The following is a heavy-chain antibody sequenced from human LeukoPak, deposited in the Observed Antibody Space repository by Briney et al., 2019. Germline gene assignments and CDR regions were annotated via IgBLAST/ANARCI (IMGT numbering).Heavy chain of an antibody. Sequence: PGGSLRLSCAASGFTFSSYGMHWVRQAPGKGLEWVSAISGSGGSTYYADSVKGRFTISRDNSKNTLYLQMNSLRAEDTAVYYCAKSVITMIGVNPDYWGQGTLVTVSS. D-gene: IGHD3-22*01. CDR3: AKSVITMIGVNPDY. CDR1: GFTFSSYG. J-gene: IGHJ4*02. V-gene: IGHV3-23*01. CDR2: ISGSGGST.